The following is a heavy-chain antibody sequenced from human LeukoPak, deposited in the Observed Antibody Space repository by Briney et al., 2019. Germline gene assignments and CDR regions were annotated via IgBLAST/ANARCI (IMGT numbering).Heavy chain of an antibody. J-gene: IGHJ5*02. V-gene: IGHV4-4*07. CDR2: IYTSGST. CDR1: GGSISSYY. D-gene: IGHD3-3*01. CDR3: AAGRGGLWSGGDWFDP. Sequence: SETLSLTCTVSGGSISSYYWSWIRQPAGKGLEWIGRIYTSGSTNYNPSLKSRVTMSVDTSKNQFSLKLSSVTAADTAVYYCAAGRGGLWSGGDWFDPWGQGTLVTVSS.